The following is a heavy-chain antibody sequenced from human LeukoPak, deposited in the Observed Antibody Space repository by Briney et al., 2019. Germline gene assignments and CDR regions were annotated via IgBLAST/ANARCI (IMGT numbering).Heavy chain of an antibody. D-gene: IGHD1-1*01. Sequence: GRSLRLSCAVSGFIFSDYGFHWVRQAPGKGLEWVAVTRFDGSIKQYADSAKGRFTISRDDSKSTLYLQMNSLKSEDTAVYYCARWGGTRQYYFDYWGRGTLVTVSS. V-gene: IGHV3-33*01. J-gene: IGHJ4*02. CDR3: ARWGGTRQYYFDY. CDR2: TRFDGSIK. CDR1: GFIFSDYG.